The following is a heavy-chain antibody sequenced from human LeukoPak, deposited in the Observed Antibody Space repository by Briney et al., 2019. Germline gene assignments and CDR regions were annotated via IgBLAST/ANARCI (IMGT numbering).Heavy chain of an antibody. Sequence: GGSLRLSCAASGFTFGSYAMSWVRQAPGKGLEWVSAISGSGGSTYYADSVKGRFTISRDNSKNTLYLQMNSLRAEDTAVYYCAKAGVSTLGYCSGGSCYDGDYFDYWGQGTLVTVSS. D-gene: IGHD2-15*01. CDR2: ISGSGGST. CDR1: GFTFGSYA. J-gene: IGHJ4*02. CDR3: AKAGVSTLGYCSGGSCYDGDYFDY. V-gene: IGHV3-23*01.